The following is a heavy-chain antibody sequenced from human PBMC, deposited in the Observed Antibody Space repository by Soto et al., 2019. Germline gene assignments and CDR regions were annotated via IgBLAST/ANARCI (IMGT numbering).Heavy chain of an antibody. D-gene: IGHD6-19*01. Sequence: QVQLVESGGGVVQPGRSLGLSCAASGFTFSSYGMHWVRQAPGKGLEWVAVISYDGSNKYYADSVKGRFTISRDNSKNTLYLQMNSLRAEDTDVYYCAKDRRSSDDDYWGQGTLVTVSS. CDR3: AKDRRSSDDDY. CDR2: ISYDGSNK. V-gene: IGHV3-30*18. CDR1: GFTFSSYG. J-gene: IGHJ4*02.